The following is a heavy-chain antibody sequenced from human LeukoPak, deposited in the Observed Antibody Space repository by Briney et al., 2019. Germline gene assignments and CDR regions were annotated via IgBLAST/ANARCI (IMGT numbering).Heavy chain of an antibody. D-gene: IGHD4-23*01. CDR1: GFTFSSYA. Sequence: GGSLRLSCAASGFTFSSYAMTWVRQAPGKGLEWVSSISGTGRTTYYADSVRGRFTISRDNSKNTLYLQMNSLRAENTAVYYCAKDQSYGGNEYFQHWGQGTLVTVSS. CDR3: AKDQSYGGNEYFQH. V-gene: IGHV3-23*01. CDR2: ISGTGRTT. J-gene: IGHJ1*01.